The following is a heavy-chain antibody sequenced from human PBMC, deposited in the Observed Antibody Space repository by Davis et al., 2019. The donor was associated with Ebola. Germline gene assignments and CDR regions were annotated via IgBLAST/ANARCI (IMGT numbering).Heavy chain of an antibody. CDR1: GFTFSSYG. V-gene: IGHV3-33*03. CDR2: IWYDGSNK. J-gene: IGHJ4*02. D-gene: IGHD3-10*01. CDR3: TKGLLWFGESWYYFDS. Sequence: GESLKISCAASGFTFSSYGMHWVRQAPGKGLEWVAVIWYDGSNKYYADSVKGRFTISRDNAKNSLYLQMNSLKTEDTALYYCTKGLLWFGESWYYFDSWGQGTLVTVSS.